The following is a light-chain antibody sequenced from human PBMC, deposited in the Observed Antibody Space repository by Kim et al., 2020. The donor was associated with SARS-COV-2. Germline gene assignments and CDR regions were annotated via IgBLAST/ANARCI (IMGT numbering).Light chain of an antibody. V-gene: IGLV3-1*01. Sequence: SYALTQPPSVSVSPGQTASITCSGDKLGDKYACWYQQKPGQSPVLVIYQDSKRPSGIPERFSGSNSGNTATLTISGTQAMDEADYYCQAWDSSTVVVFGGGTQLTVL. CDR3: QAWDSSTVVV. CDR2: QDS. J-gene: IGLJ2*01. CDR1: KLGDKY.